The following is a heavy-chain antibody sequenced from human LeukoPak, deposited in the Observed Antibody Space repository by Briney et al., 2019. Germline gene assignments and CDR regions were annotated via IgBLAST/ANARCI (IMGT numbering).Heavy chain of an antibody. J-gene: IGHJ4*02. CDR3: ARESRENIVIDY. Sequence: QPGGSLRLSCAASGFNFGSYAMSWVRQAPGKGLEWVSAINDGGSHTYYADSVKGRFTISRDNSKNTLYLQMNSPRAEDTAVYYCARESRENIVIDYWGQGTVVTVSS. CDR2: INDGGSHT. D-gene: IGHD2-21*01. V-gene: IGHV3-23*01. CDR1: GFNFGSYA.